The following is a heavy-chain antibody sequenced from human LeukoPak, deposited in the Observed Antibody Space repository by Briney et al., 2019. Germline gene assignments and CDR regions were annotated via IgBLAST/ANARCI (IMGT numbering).Heavy chain of an antibody. CDR2: IYSGGKT. CDR1: GFTVSSNS. J-gene: IGHJ4*02. V-gene: IGHV3-53*01. Sequence: GGSLRLSCTVSGFTVSSNSWSWVRQASGKGLEWVSFIYSGGKTHSSDSVKGGFTISRDNSTNTLYLQMSSLRAEDTATYYCARRAGEYSHPYDYGGQGTLVTVSS. CDR3: ARRAGEYSHPYDY. D-gene: IGHD2-15*01.